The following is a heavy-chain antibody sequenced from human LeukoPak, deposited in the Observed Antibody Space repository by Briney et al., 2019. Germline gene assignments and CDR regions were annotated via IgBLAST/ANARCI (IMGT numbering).Heavy chain of an antibody. D-gene: IGHD1-26*01. V-gene: IGHV4-59*08. CDR3: ARHMSSGTYPMDV. Sequence: KPSETLSLTCTVSGGSISSHYWSWIRQPPGKGLEWIAYIYYSGSTNYNPSLQSRATISVDTSKNQLSPKVSSVTAADTAVYYCARHMSSGTYPMDVWGQGTTVTVSS. CDR1: GGSISSHY. CDR2: IYYSGST. J-gene: IGHJ6*02.